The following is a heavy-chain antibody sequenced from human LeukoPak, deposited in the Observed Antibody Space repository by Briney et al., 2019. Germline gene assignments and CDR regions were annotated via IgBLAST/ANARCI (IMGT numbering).Heavy chain of an antibody. D-gene: IGHD3-10*01. Sequence: SETLSLTCAVYGGSLSGYYWSWIRQPPGKGLEWIGEINHSGSTNYNPSLKSRVTISVDTSKNQFSLKLSSVAAADTAVYYCARARRGYYGSGRTFDYWGQGTLVTVSS. CDR3: ARARRGYYGSGRTFDY. J-gene: IGHJ4*02. CDR1: GGSLSGYY. V-gene: IGHV4-34*01. CDR2: INHSGST.